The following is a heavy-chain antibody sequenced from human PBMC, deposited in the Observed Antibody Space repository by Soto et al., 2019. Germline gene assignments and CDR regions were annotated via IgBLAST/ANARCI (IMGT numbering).Heavy chain of an antibody. J-gene: IGHJ5*02. CDR2: INAGNGNT. Sequence: ASVKVSCKASGYTFTSYAMHWVRQAPGQRLEWMGWINAGNGNTKYSQKFQGRVTITRDTSASTAYMELSSLRSEDTAVYYCARGRYYDFWGGAKSRWFDPWGQGTLVTVSS. CDR1: GYTFTSYA. V-gene: IGHV1-3*01. CDR3: ARGRYYDFWGGAKSRWFDP. D-gene: IGHD3-3*01.